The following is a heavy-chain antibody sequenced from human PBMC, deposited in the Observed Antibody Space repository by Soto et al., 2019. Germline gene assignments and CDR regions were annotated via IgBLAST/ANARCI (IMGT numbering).Heavy chain of an antibody. CDR3: APHLWFGELYY. V-gene: IGHV3-23*01. CDR1: GFTFSSYA. J-gene: IGHJ4*02. Sequence: EVQLLESGGGLVQPGGSLRPSCAASGFTFSSYAMSWVRQAPGKGLDWVLAISGSGGSTSYADSVKGRFTISRDNSKNTLYLQMNSLRAEDTAVYYCAPHLWFGELYYWGQGTLVTVSS. CDR2: ISGSGGST. D-gene: IGHD3-10*01.